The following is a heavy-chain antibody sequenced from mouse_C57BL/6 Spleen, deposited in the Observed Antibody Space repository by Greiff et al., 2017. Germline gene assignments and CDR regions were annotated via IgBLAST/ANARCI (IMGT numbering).Heavy chain of an antibody. CDR1: RFTFSDFY. CDR3: ARGFIGGYFDC. V-gene: IGHV7-1*01. CDR2: SRNTAYDYTT. D-gene: IGHD2-14*01. J-gene: IGHJ2*01. Sequence: EVLLVEPGGGLVQSGRSLRLSRVTSRFTFSDFYMVWVRQAPGMGLVWIAASRNTAYDYTTAFSASVQGRFIVSRDTSQSILYLQMNALRAGDTAIYYCARGFIGGYFDCWGQGTTLAVSS.